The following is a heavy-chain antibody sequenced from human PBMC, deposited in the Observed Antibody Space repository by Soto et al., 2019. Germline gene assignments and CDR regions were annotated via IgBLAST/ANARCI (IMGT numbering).Heavy chain of an antibody. CDR1: GFTSSSYS. CDR3: ATLVLGIYV. V-gene: IGHV3-48*02. Sequence: GGSLRHSCAASGFTSSSYSMNWVRQAPGKGLEWVSYISSSSSTIYYADSVKGRFTISRDNAKNSLYLQMNSLRDEDTAVYCYATLVLGIYVRGRRTTVPVSS. CDR2: ISSSSSTI. D-gene: IGHD1-20*01. J-gene: IGHJ6*02.